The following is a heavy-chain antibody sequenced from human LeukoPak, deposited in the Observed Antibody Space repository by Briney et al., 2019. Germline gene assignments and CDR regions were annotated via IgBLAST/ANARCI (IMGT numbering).Heavy chain of an antibody. V-gene: IGHV1-3*01. CDR2: INAGNGNT. CDR3: ARAYYYGSGSYHLFDY. D-gene: IGHD3-10*01. J-gene: IGHJ4*02. Sequence: ASVKVSCKASGYTFTSYAMHWVRQAPGQRLEWMGWINAGNGNTKYSQKFQGRVTITRDTSASTAYMELSSLRSEDTAVYYCARAYYYGSGSYHLFDYWGQGTLVTVSS. CDR1: GYTFTSYA.